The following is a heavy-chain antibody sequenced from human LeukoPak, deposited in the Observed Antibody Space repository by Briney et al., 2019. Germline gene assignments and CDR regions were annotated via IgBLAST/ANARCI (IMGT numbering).Heavy chain of an antibody. CDR1: GFTFSSYS. CDR2: ISSSSSYI. Sequence: GGSLRLSCAASGFTFSSYSINWVRQAPGKGLEWVSSISSSSSYIYYADSVKGRFTISKDNAKNSLYLQMNSLRAEDTAVYYCARGDGSGTFDYWGQGTLVTVSS. J-gene: IGHJ4*02. D-gene: IGHD5-24*01. V-gene: IGHV3-21*01. CDR3: ARGDGSGTFDY.